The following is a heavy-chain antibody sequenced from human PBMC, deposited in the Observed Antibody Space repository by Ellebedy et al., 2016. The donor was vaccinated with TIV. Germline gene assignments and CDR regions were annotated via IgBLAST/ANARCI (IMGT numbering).Heavy chain of an antibody. D-gene: IGHD6-19*01. CDR1: GFAFSAST. CDR3: ARGPYSSGHCDAFDV. CDR2: ILFDGRAE. Sequence: GGSLRLXCAASGFAFSASTMHWVRQAPGWGLEWVASILFDGRAEHYADSVKGRFTISRDNSKNTLYLQMNSLRAEDPAIYYCARGPYSSGHCDAFDVWGRGTLVTVSS. J-gene: IGHJ3*01. V-gene: IGHV3-30*04.